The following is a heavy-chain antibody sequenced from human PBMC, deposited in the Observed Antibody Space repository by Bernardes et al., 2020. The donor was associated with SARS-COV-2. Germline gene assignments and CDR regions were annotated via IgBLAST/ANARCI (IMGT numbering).Heavy chain of an antibody. Sequence: GGSLRLSCAASGFTFTSYWMHWVRQAPGKGLVWVSRVNGDGSSTNYADSVKGRFTISRDNAKNTLYLQMNSLRVEDTAVYFCAKAGVSSGNYSWGQGTLVTGSS. J-gene: IGHJ4*02. CDR2: VNGDGSST. V-gene: IGHV3-74*01. CDR1: GFTFTSYW. D-gene: IGHD1-26*01. CDR3: AKAGVSSGNYS.